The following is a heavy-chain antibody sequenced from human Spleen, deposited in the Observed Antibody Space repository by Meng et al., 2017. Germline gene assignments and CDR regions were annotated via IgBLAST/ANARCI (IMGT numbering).Heavy chain of an antibody. J-gene: IGHJ5*02. CDR3: ARASVPAARGHNFFDP. V-gene: IGHV4-34*01. D-gene: IGHD2-2*01. Sequence: QLQLQQCASGLLKPSETLSLTCAVYVGPFTVHFWIWIRQPPGKGLELIGEINHRGSTNFNTSLESRVTFSIDTSRNQFSLRLKYVTAADTAVYYCARASVPAARGHNFFDPWGQGTLVTVSS. CDR2: INHRGST. CDR1: VGPFTVHF.